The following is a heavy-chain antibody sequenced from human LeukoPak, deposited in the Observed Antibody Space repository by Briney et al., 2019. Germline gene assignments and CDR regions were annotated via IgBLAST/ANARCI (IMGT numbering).Heavy chain of an antibody. CDR2: IYHSRST. Sequence: SETLSLTCAVSGGSISSSNWGSWVRQPPGKGLEWIGEIYHSRSTNYNPSLKSRVTISVDKSKNQFSLKLSSVTAADTAVYYCARDRKDYDILTGYYRRSRYYYYGMDVWGKGTTVTVSS. V-gene: IGHV4-4*02. J-gene: IGHJ6*04. D-gene: IGHD3-9*01. CDR1: GGSISSSNW. CDR3: ARDRKDYDILTGYYRRSRYYYYGMDV.